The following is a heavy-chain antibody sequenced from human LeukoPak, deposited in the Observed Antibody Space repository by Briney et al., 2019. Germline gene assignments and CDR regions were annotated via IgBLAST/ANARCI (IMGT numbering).Heavy chain of an antibody. V-gene: IGHV4-39*07. CDR1: GGSISSSSYY. Sequence: PSETLSLTCTVSGGSISSSSYYWGWIRQPPGKGLEWIGEINHSGSTNYNPSLKSRVTISVDTSKNQFSLKVSSVTAADTAVYYCARRDSNSWYNYWGQGTLVTVSS. J-gene: IGHJ4*02. D-gene: IGHD6-13*01. CDR2: INHSGST. CDR3: ARRDSNSWYNY.